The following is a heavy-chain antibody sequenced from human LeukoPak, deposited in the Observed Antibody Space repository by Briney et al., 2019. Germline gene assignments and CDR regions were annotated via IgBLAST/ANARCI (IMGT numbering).Heavy chain of an antibody. D-gene: IGHD3-22*01. CDR1: GYTLTELS. CDR2: FDPEDGET. J-gene: IGHJ3*02. V-gene: IGHV1-24*01. CDR3: ATNLITMIVWAFDI. Sequence: ASVKVSCKVSGYTLTELSMHWVRQAPGKGLEWMGGFDPEDGETIYAQKFQGRVTMTEDTSTDTAYMELSSLRSENTAVYYCATNLITMIVWAFDIWGQGTMVTVSS.